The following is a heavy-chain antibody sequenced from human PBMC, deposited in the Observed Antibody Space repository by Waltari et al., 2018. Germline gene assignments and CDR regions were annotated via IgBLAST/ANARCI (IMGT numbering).Heavy chain of an antibody. V-gene: IGHV3-9*01. Sequence: EVQLVESGGGLVQPGRSLRLSCAASGFTFDDYAMPWVRQAPGKGLEWVPGISWNSGSIGYADSVKGRFTISRDNAKNSLYLQMNSLRAEDTALYYCAKDQFPAVAGAFDIWGQGTMVTVSS. J-gene: IGHJ3*02. CDR1: GFTFDDYA. CDR2: ISWNSGSI. CDR3: AKDQFPAVAGAFDI. D-gene: IGHD6-19*01.